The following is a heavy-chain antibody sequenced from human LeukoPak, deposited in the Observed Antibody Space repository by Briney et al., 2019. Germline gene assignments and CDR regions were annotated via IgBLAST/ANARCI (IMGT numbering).Heavy chain of an antibody. D-gene: IGHD6-13*01. Sequence: PSETLSLTCTVSGGSISSSSYYWGWIRQPPGKGLEWIGSIYYSGSTYYNPSLKSRVTISVDTSKNQFSLKLSSVTAADTAVYYCARERSSSWYVQPADYWGQGTLVTVSS. CDR2: IYYSGST. V-gene: IGHV4-39*02. J-gene: IGHJ4*02. CDR1: GGSISSSSYY. CDR3: ARERSSSWYVQPADY.